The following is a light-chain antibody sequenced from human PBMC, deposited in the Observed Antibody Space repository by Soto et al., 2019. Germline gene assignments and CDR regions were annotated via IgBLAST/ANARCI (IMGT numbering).Light chain of an antibody. Sequence: DLQMTQSPSSLSASVGDRVTITCQASQDISNYLNWYQQKPGKAPKLLIYDASNLEIGVPSRFSGSGSGTDFTFTISSLQPEDIATYYCQQYDNLPPHTFGQGTKLEIK. J-gene: IGKJ2*01. CDR1: QDISNY. CDR3: QQYDNLPPHT. V-gene: IGKV1-33*01. CDR2: DAS.